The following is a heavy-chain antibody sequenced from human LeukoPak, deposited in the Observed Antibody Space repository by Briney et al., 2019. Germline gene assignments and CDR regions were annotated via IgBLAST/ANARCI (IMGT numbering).Heavy chain of an antibody. CDR2: MKPNSGNT. D-gene: IGHD3-22*01. CDR1: GYTFTSYD. V-gene: IGHV1-8*01. J-gene: IGHJ4*02. CDR3: ARGPYYYDSSGYYHDY. Sequence: GASVKVSCKASGYTFTSYDINWVRQAPGQGLEWMGWMKPNSGNTGYAQTFQGRVTMTRNTSISTAYMELSSLRSEDTAVYYCARGPYYYDSSGYYHDYWGQGTLVTVSS.